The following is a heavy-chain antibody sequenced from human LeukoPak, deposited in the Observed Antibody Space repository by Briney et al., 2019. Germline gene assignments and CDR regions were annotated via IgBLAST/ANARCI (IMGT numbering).Heavy chain of an antibody. J-gene: IGHJ4*02. CDR1: GGSISSGSYY. CDR3: AREPVTTYFDY. Sequence: SQTLSLTCTVSGGSISSGSYYWSWIRQPAGKGLEWIGRIYTSGSTNYNPSLKSRVTISVDTSKNQFSLKLSSVTAADTAVYYCAREPVTTYFDYWGQGTLVTVSS. CDR2: IYTSGST. V-gene: IGHV4-61*02. D-gene: IGHD4-17*01.